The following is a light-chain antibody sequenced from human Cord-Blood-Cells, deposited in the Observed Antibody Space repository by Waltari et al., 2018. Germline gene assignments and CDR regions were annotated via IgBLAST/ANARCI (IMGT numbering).Light chain of an antibody. CDR3: QQYYSTPSYT. CDR2: WAS. V-gene: IGKV4-1*01. J-gene: IGKJ2*01. CDR1: QSVLYSSNNKNY. Sequence: DIVMTKSPDSLAVSLGERATINCKSSQSVLYSSNNKNYLAWYQQKPGQPPKLLIYWASTRESGVPDRFSGSGSGTEFTLTISSLQAEDVAVYYCQQYYSTPSYTFGQGTKLEIK.